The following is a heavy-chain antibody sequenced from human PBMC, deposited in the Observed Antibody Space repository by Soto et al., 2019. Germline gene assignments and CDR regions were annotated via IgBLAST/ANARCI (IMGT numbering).Heavy chain of an antibody. CDR3: ARGSGVSNWFDP. CDR1: GGSISSYY. V-gene: IGHV4-30-4*01. J-gene: IGHJ5*02. Sequence: PSETLSLTCTVSGGSISSYYWSWIRQPPGKGLEWIGYIYYSGSTYYNPSLKSRVTISVDTSKNQFSLKLSSVTAADTAVYYCARGSGVSNWFDPWGQGTLVTVSS. CDR2: IYYSGST.